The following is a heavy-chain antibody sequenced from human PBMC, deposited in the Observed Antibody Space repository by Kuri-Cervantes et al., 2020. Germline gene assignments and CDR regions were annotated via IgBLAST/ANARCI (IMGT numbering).Heavy chain of an antibody. CDR3: ARDEDYGLGCSHFDY. J-gene: IGHJ4*02. V-gene: IGHV1-69*05. D-gene: IGHD3-10*01. Sequence: SVKVSCKASGGTFSNYAITWVRQAPGQGLEWMGGIIPIFDTANYEQKFQGSVTITTDESTSTAYMELSSLRSEDTAVYYCARDEDYGLGCSHFDYWGQGTLVTVSS. CDR1: GGTFSNYA. CDR2: IIPIFDTA.